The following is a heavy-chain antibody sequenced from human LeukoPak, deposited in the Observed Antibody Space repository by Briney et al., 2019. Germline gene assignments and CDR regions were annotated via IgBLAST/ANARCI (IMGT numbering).Heavy chain of an antibody. CDR2: IKQDGSEK. CDR3: AREITMIVVVIALFVYY. D-gene: IGHD3-22*01. V-gene: IGHV3-7*01. Sequence: GGSLRLSCAASGFTFSSYWMSWVRQAPGKGLEWVANIKQDGSEKYYVDSVKGRFTISRDNAKNSLYLQMNSLRAEDTAVYYCAREITMIVVVIALFVYYWGQGTLVTVSS. J-gene: IGHJ4*02. CDR1: GFTFSSYW.